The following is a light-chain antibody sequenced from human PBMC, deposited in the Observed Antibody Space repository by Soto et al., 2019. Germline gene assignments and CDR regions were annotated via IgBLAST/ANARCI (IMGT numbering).Light chain of an antibody. V-gene: IGKV3-11*01. CDR1: QSVSSY. J-gene: IGKJ1*01. CDR3: QQRSNWPT. CDR2: DAS. Sequence: VLTQSPATLSLSPGERATLSCRASQSVSSYLAWYQQKRGQAPRLLIYDASNRATGIPARFSGSGSGTDFTLTISSLEPEDFAVYYCQQRSNWPTFGQGTKV.